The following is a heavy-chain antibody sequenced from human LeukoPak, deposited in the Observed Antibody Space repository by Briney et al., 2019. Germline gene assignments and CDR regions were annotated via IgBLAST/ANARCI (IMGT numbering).Heavy chain of an antibody. CDR3: TKKAYYGSGSAFDY. V-gene: IGHV3-21*04. Sequence: GGSLRLSCAASGFTFNTYSMSWVRQAPGKGLEWVSIISRTSESIFYADSVKGRFTISRDNSKNTLYLQMNSLRAEDTAVYYCTKKAYYGSGSAFDYWGQGTLVTVSS. CDR1: GFTFNTYS. D-gene: IGHD3-10*01. J-gene: IGHJ4*02. CDR2: ISRTSESI.